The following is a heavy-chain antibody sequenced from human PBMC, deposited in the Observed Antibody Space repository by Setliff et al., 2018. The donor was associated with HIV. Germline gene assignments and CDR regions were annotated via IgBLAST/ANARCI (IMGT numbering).Heavy chain of an antibody. D-gene: IGHD3-10*01. CDR3: AKAGPGDWYFDL. V-gene: IGHV3-11*04. J-gene: IGHJ2*01. CDR1: GFIFSDFY. CDR2: ITSRSVST. Sequence: PGGSLRLSCAASGFIFSDFYMSWIRQAPGKGLEWVSSITSRSVSTYYADSVKGRFTISRDNANDSLYLQMNTLRAEDTAVYYCAKAGPGDWYFDLWGRGTLVTVSS.